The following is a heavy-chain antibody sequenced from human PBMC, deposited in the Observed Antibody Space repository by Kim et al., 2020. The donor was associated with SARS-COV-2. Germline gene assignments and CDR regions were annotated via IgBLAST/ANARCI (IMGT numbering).Heavy chain of an antibody. V-gene: IGHV4-59*02. CDR1: GALVNDFY. J-gene: IGHJ5*02. Sequence: SETLSLTCAVSGALVNDFYWSWFRQSPGRGLEWIGNIYYSGGTTYNPSLQSRVTMSVDRSKTKFYLNLASVTAADTGIFYCARLFESGWFDPWGQGTLVTVSS. D-gene: IGHD3-10*01. CDR3: ARLFESGWFDP. CDR2: IYYSGGT.